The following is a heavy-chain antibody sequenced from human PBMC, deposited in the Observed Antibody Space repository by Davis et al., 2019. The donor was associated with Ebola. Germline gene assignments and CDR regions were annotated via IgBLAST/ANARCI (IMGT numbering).Heavy chain of an antibody. CDR3: ARDTGYSSSWYLVYYYGMDV. CDR1: GYTFTGYY. V-gene: IGHV1-2*06. J-gene: IGHJ6*04. Sequence: ASVKVSCKASGYTFTGYYMHWVRQAPGQGLEWMGRINPNSGGTNYAQKFQGRVTMTRDTSISTAYMELRSLRSDDTAVYYCARDTGYSSSWYLVYYYGMDVWGKGTTVTVSS. D-gene: IGHD6-13*01. CDR2: INPNSGGT.